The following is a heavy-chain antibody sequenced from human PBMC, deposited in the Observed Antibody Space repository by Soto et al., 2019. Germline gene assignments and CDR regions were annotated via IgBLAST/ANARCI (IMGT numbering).Heavy chain of an antibody. CDR1: GFTFSSYS. CDR2: ISISSSTI. V-gene: IGHV3-48*02. CDR3: ARDREGSGSDSGGWFDP. J-gene: IGHJ5*02. Sequence: EVPLVESGGGLVQPGGSLRLSCAASGFTFSSYSMNWVRQAPGKGLEWVSYISISSSTIYYADSVKGRFTISRDNAKNSLYLQMNSRRDEDTAVYYCARDREGSGSDSGGWFDPWGQGTLVTVSS. D-gene: IGHD1-26*01.